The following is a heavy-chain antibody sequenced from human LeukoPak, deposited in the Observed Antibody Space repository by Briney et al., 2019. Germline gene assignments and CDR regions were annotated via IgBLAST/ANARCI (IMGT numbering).Heavy chain of an antibody. CDR2: ISSSGSTI. J-gene: IGHJ5*02. Sequence: GGSLRLSCAASGFTFSSYEMNWVRQAPGKGLEWVSYISSSGSTIYYADSVKGRFTISRDNAKNSLYLQMNSLRAEDTAVYYRARNYRYSSSWYDYIPVIRFDPWGRGTLVTVSS. CDR1: GFTFSSYE. CDR3: ARNYRYSSSWYDYIPVIRFDP. D-gene: IGHD6-13*01. V-gene: IGHV3-48*03.